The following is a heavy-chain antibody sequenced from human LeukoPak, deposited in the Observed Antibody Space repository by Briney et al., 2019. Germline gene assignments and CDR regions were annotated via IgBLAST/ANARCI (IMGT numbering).Heavy chain of an antibody. D-gene: IGHD1-7*01. CDR3: AGGETTYYFDY. V-gene: IGHV1-18*01. J-gene: IGHJ4*02. Sequence: GSVKVSSEASGYTFTSYGISWVRQAPGQGLERMGWISAYNGNTNYAQKLQGRVTMTTDTSTSTAYMELRSLRSDGAAVYYCAGGETTYYFDYCGQGTLVTVSS. CDR1: GYTFTSYG. CDR2: ISAYNGNT.